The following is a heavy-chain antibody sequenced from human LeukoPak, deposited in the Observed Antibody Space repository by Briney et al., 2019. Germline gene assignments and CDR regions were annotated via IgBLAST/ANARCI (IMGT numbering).Heavy chain of an antibody. CDR2: INAGNGNT. V-gene: IGHV1-3*01. Sequence: ASVTVSCKASGYTFTSYAMHWVRQAPGQRPEWMGWINAGNGNTKYSQKFQGRVTITRDTSASTAYMELSSLRSEDTAVYYCAREEEYQLLEYYYYYGMDVWGQGTTVTVSS. D-gene: IGHD2-2*01. CDR1: GYTFTSYA. CDR3: AREEEYQLLEYYYYYGMDV. J-gene: IGHJ6*02.